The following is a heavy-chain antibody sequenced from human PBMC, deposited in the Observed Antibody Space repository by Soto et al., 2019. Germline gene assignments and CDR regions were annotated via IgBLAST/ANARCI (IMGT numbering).Heavy chain of an antibody. Sequence: GGSLRLSCAASGFTFDYYAMHWVRQAPGEGLEWVSGISWNSGSIGYADSVKGRFTISRDNAKNSLYLQMNSLKAEDTALYYCAKDGTLAGTTYYYGMDVWGQGTTVTVSS. CDR3: AKDGTLAGTTYYYGMDV. J-gene: IGHJ6*02. CDR1: GFTFDYYA. D-gene: IGHD6-19*01. V-gene: IGHV3-9*01. CDR2: ISWNSGSI.